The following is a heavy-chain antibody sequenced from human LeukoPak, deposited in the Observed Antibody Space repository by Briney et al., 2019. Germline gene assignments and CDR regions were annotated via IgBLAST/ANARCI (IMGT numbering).Heavy chain of an antibody. D-gene: IGHD6-19*01. CDR1: GYTFTGYY. V-gene: IGHV1-2*02. Sequence: ASVKVSCKASGYTFTGYYMHWVRQAPGQGLEWMGWINPNSGGTNYAQKFQGRVTMTRDTSISTAYMELSRLRSDDTAVYYCAREQWLVRRRGLGPRGYFDYWGQGTLVTVSS. CDR3: AREQWLVRRRGLGPRGYFDY. J-gene: IGHJ4*02. CDR2: INPNSGGT.